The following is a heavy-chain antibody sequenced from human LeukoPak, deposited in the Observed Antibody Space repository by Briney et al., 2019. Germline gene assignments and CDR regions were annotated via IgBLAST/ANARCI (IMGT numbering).Heavy chain of an antibody. CDR3: VRDGVPRVAFDV. Sequence: SETLSLTCTVSGRSISSYIWSWIRHPPGKGLEWIGYIFYSGNANYNPSLKSRVTMSVDTCKNQFSLKLSSVTAADTAVYYCVRDGVPRVAFDVWGQGTVVTVSS. CDR1: GRSISSYI. J-gene: IGHJ3*01. V-gene: IGHV4-59*01. D-gene: IGHD3-10*01. CDR2: IFYSGNA.